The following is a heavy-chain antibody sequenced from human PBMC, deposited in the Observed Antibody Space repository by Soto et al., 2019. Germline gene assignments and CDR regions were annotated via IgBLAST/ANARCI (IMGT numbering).Heavy chain of an antibody. J-gene: IGHJ4*02. CDR1: GFIFSSYG. CDR2: ISYDGSNK. V-gene: IGHV3-30*18. CDR3: AKASSPDY. Sequence: VQLVESGGGLVLPGGSPRLSCAASGFIFSSYGMHWVRQAPGKGLEWVAVISYDGSNKYYADSVKGRFTISRDNSKNTLYLQMNSLRAEDTAVYYCAKASSPDYWGQGTLVTVSS.